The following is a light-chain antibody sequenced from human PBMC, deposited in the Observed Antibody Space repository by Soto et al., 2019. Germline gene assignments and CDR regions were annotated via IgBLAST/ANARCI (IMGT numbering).Light chain of an antibody. Sequence: EIVMTQSPATLSVSPGERATLSCRASQSVSGNLAWYQQKPGQAPRLLIYGASTRATGIPARFSGSGSGTEVPLTISSLQSEDFAVYYCQQYNNWPVTFGQGTKLEIK. J-gene: IGKJ2*01. CDR3: QQYNNWPVT. CDR1: QSVSGN. CDR2: GAS. V-gene: IGKV3-15*01.